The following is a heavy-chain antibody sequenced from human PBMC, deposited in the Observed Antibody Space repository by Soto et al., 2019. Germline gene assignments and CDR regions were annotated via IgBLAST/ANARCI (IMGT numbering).Heavy chain of an antibody. CDR3: ARPARECSSPGCAN. CDR2: INQDGSES. D-gene: IGHD2-2*01. V-gene: IGHV3-7*01. CDR1: GLTFSIYW. J-gene: IGHJ4*02. Sequence: EVQLVESGGGLVQPGGSLRLSCVVSGLTFSIYWMSWVRQAPGKGLEWVANINQDGSESYYVDSVKGRFTISRDNAKNSLYLHMTSLRAEDTAVYYCARPARECSSPGCANWGQGTLVTVSS.